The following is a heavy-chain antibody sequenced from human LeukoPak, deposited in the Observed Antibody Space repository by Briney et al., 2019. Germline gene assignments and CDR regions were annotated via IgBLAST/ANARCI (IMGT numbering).Heavy chain of an antibody. CDR3: ARDRGRGNWNFDY. V-gene: IGHV4-34*01. CDR2: INHSGST. Sequence: SETLSLTCAVYGGSFSGYYWSWIRQPPGKGLERIGEINHSGSTNYNPSLKSRVTISVDTSKNQFSLKLSSVTAADTAVYYCARDRGRGNWNFDYWGQGALVTVSS. J-gene: IGHJ4*02. CDR1: GGSFSGYY. D-gene: IGHD1-1*01.